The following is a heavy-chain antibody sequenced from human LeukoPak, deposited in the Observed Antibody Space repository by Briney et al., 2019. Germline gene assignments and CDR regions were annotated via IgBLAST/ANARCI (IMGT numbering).Heavy chain of an antibody. CDR2: ISGSGGST. D-gene: IGHD3-10*01. J-gene: IGHJ4*02. CDR1: GFTFSNAW. V-gene: IGHV3-23*01. Sequence: KPGGSLRLSCAASGFTFSNAWMSWVCQAPGKGLDWVSAISGSGGSTYYADSVKGRFTISRDNSKNTLYLQMNSLRAEDTAVYYCANKPLWFGESTDYWGQGTLVTVSS. CDR3: ANKPLWFGESTDY.